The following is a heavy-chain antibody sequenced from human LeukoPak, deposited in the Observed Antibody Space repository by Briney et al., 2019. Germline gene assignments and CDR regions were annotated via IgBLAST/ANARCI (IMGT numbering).Heavy chain of an antibody. V-gene: IGHV1-2*06. CDR3: ARAEHIVVVPAALPDY. Sequence: ASVTVSCKASGYTFTGYYMHWVRQAPGQGLEWMGRINPNSGGTNYAQKFQGRVTMTRDTSISTAYMELSRLRSDDTAVYYCARAEHIVVVPAALPDYWGQGTLVTVSS. CDR2: INPNSGGT. CDR1: GYTFTGYY. D-gene: IGHD2-2*01. J-gene: IGHJ4*02.